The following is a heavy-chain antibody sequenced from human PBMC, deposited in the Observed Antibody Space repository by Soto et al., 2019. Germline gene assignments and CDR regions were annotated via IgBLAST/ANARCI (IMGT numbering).Heavy chain of an antibody. CDR3: ARLMFRGGDFDY. CDR1: GGAISGSTYY. V-gene: IGHV4-39*01. CDR2: VYYTETT. D-gene: IGHD2-15*01. J-gene: IGHJ4*02. Sequence: QLQLQESGPGLVKPSETLSLTCTVSGGAISGSTYYWGWIRQYPGKGLEWMANVYYTETTAYNPSLTSRLTISVDTSKNQCSLKVKSVTAADTAIYYCARLMFRGGDFDYWGQGPLVTVSS.